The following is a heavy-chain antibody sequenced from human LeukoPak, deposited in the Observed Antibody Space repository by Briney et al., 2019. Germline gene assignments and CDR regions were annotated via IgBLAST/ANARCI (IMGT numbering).Heavy chain of an antibody. V-gene: IGHV4-59*01. CDR1: GGSISSYY. J-gene: IGHJ4*02. CDR3: ARDPAVAFFDY. Sequence: SETLSLTCTVSGGSISSYYWSWIRQPPGKGLEWIGYIYYSGSTNYNPSLKSRVTISVDTSKNQFSLKLSSVTAADTAVYYCARDPAVAFFDYWGQGTLVSVSS. D-gene: IGHD6-19*01. CDR2: IYYSGST.